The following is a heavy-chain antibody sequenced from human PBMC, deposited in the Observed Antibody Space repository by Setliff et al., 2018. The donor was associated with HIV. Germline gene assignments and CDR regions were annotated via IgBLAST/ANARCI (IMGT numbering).Heavy chain of an antibody. D-gene: IGHD3-16*02. CDR3: AREGVDYVWGSYRPIDAFDI. CDR2: ISGSDDTV. J-gene: IGHJ3*02. CDR1: GFTFRSYW. V-gene: IGHV3-48*04. Sequence: GGSLRLSCAASGFTFRSYWMHWVRQAPGKGLEWVSYISGSDDTVLYADSVKGRFIISRDNAKNSLYLQMDSLRADDTALYYCAREGVDYVWGSYRPIDAFDIWGQGTLVTVSS.